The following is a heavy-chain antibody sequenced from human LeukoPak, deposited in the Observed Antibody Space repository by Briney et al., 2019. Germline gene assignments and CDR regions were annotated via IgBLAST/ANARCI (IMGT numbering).Heavy chain of an antibody. CDR3: ARHDSFIPY. D-gene: IGHD3-16*02. Sequence: GGSLRLSCAASGFTFSDYAMSWVRQPAGKGLEWVSGISDTGRRTYYTDSVQGRFTISRDESKKTVYLLMNTMRAEDTAVYFCARHDSFIPYWGQGTLVTVSS. J-gene: IGHJ4*02. V-gene: IGHV3-23*01. CDR1: GFTFSDYA. CDR2: ISDTGRRT.